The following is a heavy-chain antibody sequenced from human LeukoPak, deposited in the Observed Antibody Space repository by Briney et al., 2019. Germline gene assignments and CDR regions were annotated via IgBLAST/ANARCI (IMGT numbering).Heavy chain of an antibody. D-gene: IGHD1-26*01. CDR3: VRDGVGAPPFDY. CDR1: GVTLSTYA. CDR2: IKGDGSSI. J-gene: IGHJ4*02. Sequence: PGGSLRLSCAASGVTLSTYAMSWVRQTPGKGLVWVSRIKGDGSSISHADSVKGRFTISRDNAKNTLDLQMNNLRVEDTAVYYCVRDGVGAPPFDYWGEGVLVTVSS. V-gene: IGHV3-74*01.